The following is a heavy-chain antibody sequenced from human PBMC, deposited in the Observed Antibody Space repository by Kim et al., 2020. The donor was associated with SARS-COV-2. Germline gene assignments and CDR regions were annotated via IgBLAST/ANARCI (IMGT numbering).Heavy chain of an antibody. CDR2: IYHDYSP. Sequence: SETLSLTCTVSGGSISSDNFWSWVRQPPGKGLQWIGDIYHDYSPDYNPSLKSRVSISIDTSKNQFSLKLTSVTAADTAVYYCATRPGNAHLFSFDPWGQGTLVIVSS. D-gene: IGHD2-2*01. CDR3: ATRPGNAHLFSFDP. CDR1: GGSISSDNF. V-gene: IGHV4-4*02. J-gene: IGHJ5*02.